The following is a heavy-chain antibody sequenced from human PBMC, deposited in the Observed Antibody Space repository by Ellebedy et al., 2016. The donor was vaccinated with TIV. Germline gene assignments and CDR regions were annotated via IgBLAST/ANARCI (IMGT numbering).Heavy chain of an antibody. V-gene: IGHV3-53*01. J-gene: IGHJ3*02. CDR2: IYSGAGT. D-gene: IGHD4-11*01. CDR1: GFTASRNY. CDR3: ARDTAYMHAFDI. Sequence: GESLKISCAASGFTASRNYMSWVRQAPGKGLEWVSVIYSGAGTYYADSVKGRFTISRDNSKNTLFLQMNSLRAEDTAVYYCARDTAYMHAFDIWGQGTMVSVSS.